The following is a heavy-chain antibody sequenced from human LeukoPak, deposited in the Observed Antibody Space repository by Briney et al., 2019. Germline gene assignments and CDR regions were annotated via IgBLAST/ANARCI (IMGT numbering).Heavy chain of an antibody. D-gene: IGHD1-14*01. CDR3: ARGALGMSGRIVDAFDI. CDR1: GFTFGGYA. CDR2: ISSSSSYI. Sequence: KSGRSLRLSCTASGFTFGGYAMGWFRQAPGKGLEWVSSISSSSSYIYFVDSVKGRFTISRDNAKNSLYLQMNSLRAEDTAVYYCARGALGMSGRIVDAFDIWGQGTRVTVSS. J-gene: IGHJ3*02. V-gene: IGHV3-21*01.